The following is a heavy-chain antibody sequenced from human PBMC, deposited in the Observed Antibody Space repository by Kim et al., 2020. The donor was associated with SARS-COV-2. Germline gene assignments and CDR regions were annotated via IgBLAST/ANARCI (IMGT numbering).Heavy chain of an antibody. V-gene: IGHV3-66*01. Sequence: TSYSDSVKGRFTIPRDNSKNTLYLQMNSLRAEDTAVYYCARDGSGWYFDYWGQGTLVPVSS. CDR3: ARDGSGWYFDY. J-gene: IGHJ4*02. CDR2: T. D-gene: IGHD6-19*01.